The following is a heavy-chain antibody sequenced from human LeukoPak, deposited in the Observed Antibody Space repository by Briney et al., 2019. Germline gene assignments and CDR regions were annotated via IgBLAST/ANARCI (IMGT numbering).Heavy chain of an antibody. CDR3: ASHYSYGFMLSTRHNWFDP. CDR1: GYTLTGYY. D-gene: IGHD5-18*01. V-gene: IGHV1-2*02. J-gene: IGHJ5*02. Sequence: REASVKVSCKASGYTLTGYYMHWVRQAPGQGLEWMGWINPNSGGTNYAQKFQGRVTMTWDTSISTAYMELSRLRSDDTAVHYCASHYSYGFMLSTRHNWFDPWGQGTLVTVSS. CDR2: INPNSGGT.